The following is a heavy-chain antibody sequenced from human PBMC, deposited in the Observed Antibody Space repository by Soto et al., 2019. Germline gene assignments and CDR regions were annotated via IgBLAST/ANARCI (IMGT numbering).Heavy chain of an antibody. CDR3: ERDLEKLITTAK. D-gene: IGHD1-1*01. Sequence: SETLSLTCTVSGGSIRSGGYNWSWIRQLPGKGLEWIGYIFHTGNTYYNPSLKSLVTISVDTSQNQFSLRLSSVTAAETALFYCERDLEKLITTAKWGQGVLVTVSS. J-gene: IGHJ1*01. V-gene: IGHV4-31*01. CDR2: IFHTGNT. CDR1: GGSIRSGGYN.